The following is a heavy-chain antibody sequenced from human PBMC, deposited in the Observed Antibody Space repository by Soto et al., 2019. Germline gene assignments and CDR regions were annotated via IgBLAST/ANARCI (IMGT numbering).Heavy chain of an antibody. CDR2: INPSGGST. D-gene: IGHD1-26*01. Sequence: ASVKVSCKASGYTFTSYYMHWVRQAPGQGLEWMGIINPSGGSTSYAQKFQGRVTMTRDTSTSTVYMELSSLRSEDTAVYYCARDTSYSGSHSSEFDYLGQGTLVTVSS. V-gene: IGHV1-46*01. J-gene: IGHJ4*02. CDR3: ARDTSYSGSHSSEFDY. CDR1: GYTFTSYY.